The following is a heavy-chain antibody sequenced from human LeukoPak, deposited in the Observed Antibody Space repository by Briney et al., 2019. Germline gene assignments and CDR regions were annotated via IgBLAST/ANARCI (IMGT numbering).Heavy chain of an antibody. CDR3: AKDRGTMIPGNWFDP. V-gene: IGHV3-23*01. J-gene: IGHJ5*02. CDR1: GFTFSSYA. CDR2: ISGSGGST. Sequence: PGGSLRLSCAASGFTFSSYAMSWVRQAPGKGLEWVPAISGSGGSTYYADSVRGRFTISRDNSKNTLYLQMNSLRAEDTAVYYCAKDRGTMIPGNWFDPWGQGTLVTVSS. D-gene: IGHD3-22*01.